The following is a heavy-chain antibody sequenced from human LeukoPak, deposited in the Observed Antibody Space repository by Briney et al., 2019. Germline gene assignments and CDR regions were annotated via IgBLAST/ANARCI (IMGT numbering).Heavy chain of an antibody. CDR3: ARESSESFDI. V-gene: IGHV3-21*01. CDR1: GFTFGNYG. D-gene: IGHD6-25*01. CDR2: IGSRSTSI. J-gene: IGHJ3*02. Sequence: PGGSLRLSCAASGFTFGNYGMNWVRQAPGKGLEWVSSIGSRSTSIYYADSVKGRFTISRDNAKNSLYLQMNSLRAEDTAVYYCARESSESFDIWGQGTMVTVSS.